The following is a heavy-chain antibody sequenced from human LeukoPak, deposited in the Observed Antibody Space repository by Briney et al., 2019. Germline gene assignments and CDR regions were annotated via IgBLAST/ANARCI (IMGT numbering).Heavy chain of an antibody. J-gene: IGHJ4*02. CDR1: GYTFTGYY. Sequence: GASVKVSCKASGYTFTGYYMHWVRQAPGQGLEWMGWINPNSGGTNYAQKFRGRVTMTRDTSNSTAYIDLSRLRSDDTAVYYCARDDDFVDYWGQGSLVTVSS. CDR2: INPNSGGT. V-gene: IGHV1-2*02. CDR3: ARDDDFVDY. D-gene: IGHD1-1*01.